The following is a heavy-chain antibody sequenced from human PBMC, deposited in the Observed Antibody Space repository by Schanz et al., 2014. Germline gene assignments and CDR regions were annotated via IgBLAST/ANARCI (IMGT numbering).Heavy chain of an antibody. CDR2: ISYDGSSK. CDR1: GFTFTNYA. V-gene: IGHV3-33*03. D-gene: IGHD2-2*01. Sequence: QVQLVESGGGVVQPGGSLRLSCAASGFTFTNYAMTWVRQAPGKGLEWVALISYDGSSKNHADSVQGRFTISRDNAKNALFLQMNSLSAEDTAVYYCAKVAPAATYLDSWGLGTLVTVSS. J-gene: IGHJ4*02. CDR3: AKVAPAATYLDS.